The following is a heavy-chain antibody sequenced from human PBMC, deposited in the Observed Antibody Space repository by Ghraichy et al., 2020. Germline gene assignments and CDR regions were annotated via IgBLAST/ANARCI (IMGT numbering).Heavy chain of an antibody. D-gene: IGHD3-3*01. CDR1: GFTFSSYS. CDR3: ARATYYDFWSGYVSSMVYYYMDV. Sequence: GGSLRLSCAASGFTFSSYSMNWVRQAPGKGLEWVSYISSSSSTIYYADSVKGRFTISRDNAKNSLYLQMNSLRAEDTAVYYCARATYYDFWSGYVSSMVYYYMDVWGKGTTVTVSS. V-gene: IGHV3-48*04. J-gene: IGHJ6*03. CDR2: ISSSSSTI.